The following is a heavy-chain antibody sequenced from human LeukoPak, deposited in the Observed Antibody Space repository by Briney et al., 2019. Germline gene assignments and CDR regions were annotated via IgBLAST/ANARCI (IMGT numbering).Heavy chain of an antibody. CDR3: AGQQLVREDAFDI. CDR1: GFTFSSYT. J-gene: IGHJ3*02. V-gene: IGHV3-21*01. D-gene: IGHD6-13*01. Sequence: GGSLRLSCAASGFTFSSYTMNWVRQAPGKGLEWVSSITSSSSYIYYADSVKGRFTISRDNAKKSLYLQMNSLRAEDTAVYYCAGQQLVREDAFDIWGQGTMVTVSS. CDR2: ITSSSSYI.